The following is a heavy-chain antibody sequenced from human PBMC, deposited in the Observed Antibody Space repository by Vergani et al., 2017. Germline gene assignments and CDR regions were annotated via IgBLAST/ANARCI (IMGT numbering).Heavy chain of an antibody. CDR1: GAYVGSGGYY. D-gene: IGHD6-19*01. V-gene: IGHV4-31*03. CDR2: IYYSGTT. J-gene: IGHJ3*02. Sequence: QVQLQESGPGLVKASQTLSLTCSVSGAYVGSGGYYWSWVRQRPGMGLDWIGYIYYSGTTYYNPSLESRLTISLDTSENHLSLKLTSVTAADTAVYYCARHRADSSGWYDAFDIWGQGTMVTVSP. CDR3: ARHRADSSGWYDAFDI.